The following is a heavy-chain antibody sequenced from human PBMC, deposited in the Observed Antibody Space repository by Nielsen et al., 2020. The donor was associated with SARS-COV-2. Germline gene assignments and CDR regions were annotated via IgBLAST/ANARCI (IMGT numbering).Heavy chain of an antibody. CDR2: INAGNGNT. V-gene: IGHV1-3*01. D-gene: IGHD1-26*01. CDR3: ARDLVVGATTWYYMDV. CDR1: GYTFTTYA. J-gene: IGHJ6*03. Sequence: ASVKVSCKASGYTFTTYAVHWVRQAPGQRLERMGWINAGNGNTKYSQKFQGRVTITRDTSASTAYMELSSLRSEDTAVYYCARDLVVGATTWYYMDVWGKGTTVTVSS.